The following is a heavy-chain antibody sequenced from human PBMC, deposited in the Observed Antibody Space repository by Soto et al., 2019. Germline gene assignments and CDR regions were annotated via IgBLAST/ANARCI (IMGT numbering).Heavy chain of an antibody. CDR2: IKLDGSEK. CDR3: ARGKWNPNP. D-gene: IGHD1-1*01. V-gene: IGHV3-7*05. CDR1: GFTFTNYW. Sequence: GGSLRLSCAASGFTFTNYWMTWVRQAPGKGLEWVASIKLDGSEKYYVDSVKGRFTISRDNAKNSLFLQMNSLRAEDTAVYYCARGKWNPNPWGQGTLVTVSS. J-gene: IGHJ5*02.